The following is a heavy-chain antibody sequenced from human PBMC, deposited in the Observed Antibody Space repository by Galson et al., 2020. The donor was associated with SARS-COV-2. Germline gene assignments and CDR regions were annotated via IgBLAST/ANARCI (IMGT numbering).Heavy chain of an antibody. Sequence: SETLSLTCTASGGSISSYYWSWIRQPPGKGLEWIGYIYYSGSTNYNPSLKSRVTISIETSKNQFSLRLSTVTAADTAVYYCVGFRFYFRHYYGLDVWGQGTTVTVSS. D-gene: IGHD1-26*01. CDR1: GGSISSYY. J-gene: IGHJ6*02. CDR2: IYYSGST. CDR3: VGFRFYFRHYYGLDV. V-gene: IGHV4-59*01.